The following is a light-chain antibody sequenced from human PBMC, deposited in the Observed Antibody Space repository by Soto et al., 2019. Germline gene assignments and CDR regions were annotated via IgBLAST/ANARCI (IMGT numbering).Light chain of an antibody. CDR2: RDY. CDR1: HSNIGSNT. Sequence: QSVLTQPPSASGTPGQRVTISCSGSHSNIGSNTVSWYQQFSGSAPRLIMYRDYRRPSGVPDRFSGSKSGTSASLAISGLQSEDEAIFYCAAWDDSLSGHVVFGGGTKLTVL. V-gene: IGLV1-44*01. CDR3: AAWDDSLSGHVV. J-gene: IGLJ2*01.